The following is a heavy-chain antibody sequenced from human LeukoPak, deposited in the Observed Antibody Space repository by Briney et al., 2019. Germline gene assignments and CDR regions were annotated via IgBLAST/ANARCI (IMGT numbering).Heavy chain of an antibody. Sequence: ASVKVSCKASGYTFTSYDINWVRQATGQGLEWMGWMNPNSGNTGYAQKFQGRVTMTRNTSISTAYMELSGLRSEDTAVYYCARDSRRDETGRFLEWLLPYYYYYMDVWGKGTTVTVSS. CDR2: MNPNSGNT. D-gene: IGHD3-3*01. J-gene: IGHJ6*03. V-gene: IGHV1-8*01. CDR3: ARDSRRDETGRFLEWLLPYYYYYMDV. CDR1: GYTFTSYD.